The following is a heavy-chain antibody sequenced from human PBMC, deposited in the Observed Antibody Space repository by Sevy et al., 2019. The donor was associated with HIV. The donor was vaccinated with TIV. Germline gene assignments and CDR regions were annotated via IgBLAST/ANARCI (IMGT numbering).Heavy chain of an antibody. J-gene: IGHJ4*02. V-gene: IGHV3-30*02. D-gene: IGHD6-6*01. CDR1: GFSFSDYG. Sequence: GWSLRVSCAASGFSFSDYGMHWVRQAPGKGLEWVTLIRYDGSNKYYADSVKGRVTISRDNSKNTLYLQMNSLRAEDTAVYYCAKDYARRFSTSSGDFDYWGQGTLVTVSS. CDR3: AKDYARRFSTSSGDFDY. CDR2: IRYDGSNK.